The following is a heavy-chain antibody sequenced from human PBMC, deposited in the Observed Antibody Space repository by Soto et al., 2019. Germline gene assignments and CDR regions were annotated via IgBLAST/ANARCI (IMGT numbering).Heavy chain of an antibody. J-gene: IGHJ5*02. D-gene: IGHD6-13*01. CDR2: IYPGDSDT. CDR3: ARKSASGTENWFDP. CDR1: GYTFTHYW. V-gene: IGHV5-51*01. Sequence: EVQLVQSGAEVKKPGESLKISCQGSGYTFTHYWIGWVRQMPGKGVEWMGIIYPGDSDTRYSPSFQGQVTISADRSISTAYLQWSSLKASDTAMYYCARKSASGTENWFDPWGQGTLVTVSS.